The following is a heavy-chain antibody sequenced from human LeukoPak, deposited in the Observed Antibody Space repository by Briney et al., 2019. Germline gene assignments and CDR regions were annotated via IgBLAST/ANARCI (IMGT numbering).Heavy chain of an antibody. J-gene: IGHJ4*02. CDR3: ERSYGRNSYLDY. CDR1: GYSFTSYW. V-gene: IGHV5-51*01. D-gene: IGHD4-23*01. Sequence: KTGESLKISCKGSGYSFTSYWIGWGRQMPGKGLEWMGIIYPGDSDTRYSPSFQGQVTISADKSISTAYLQWSSLKASDTAIYYCERSYGRNSYLDYCSQGTLVTVSS. CDR2: IYPGDSDT.